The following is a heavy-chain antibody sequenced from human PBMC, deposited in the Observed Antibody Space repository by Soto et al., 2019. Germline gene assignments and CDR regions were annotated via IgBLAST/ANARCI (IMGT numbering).Heavy chain of an antibody. J-gene: IGHJ6*02. D-gene: IGHD6-13*01. V-gene: IGHV1-69*01. CDR3: ASSAGLDHLLNYYGLNV. Sequence: QVLLVQSSAEVKPGSSVKVSCKASGGTFTSTAFSWVRQAPGQGLEWMGGIIPVLGTPNYAQKFQARLTVTADASTTTVHMELSSLRSDDTAVYYCASSAGLDHLLNYYGLNVWGQGTTVTV. CDR1: GGTFTSTA. CDR2: IIPVLGTP.